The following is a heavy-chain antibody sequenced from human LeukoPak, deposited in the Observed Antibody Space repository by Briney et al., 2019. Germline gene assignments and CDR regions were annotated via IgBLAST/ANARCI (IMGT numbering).Heavy chain of an antibody. V-gene: IGHV3-11*04. CDR2: IGSSGGSI. D-gene: IGHD6-13*01. CDR3: VRGRTSGSSWPFDY. Sequence: GGSLGLSCAASGFTFNDYYMSWIRQAPGKGLEWISYIGSSGGSINYADSVKGRFTISRDNAKNSLSLQMNSLRAEDTAVYYCVRGRTSGSSWPFDYWGQGTLVTVSS. CDR1: GFTFNDYY. J-gene: IGHJ4*02.